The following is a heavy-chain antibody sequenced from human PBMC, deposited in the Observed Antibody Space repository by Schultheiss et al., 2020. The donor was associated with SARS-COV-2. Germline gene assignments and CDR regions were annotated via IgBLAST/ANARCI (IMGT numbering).Heavy chain of an antibody. Sequence: ASVKVSCKVSGYTLTELSMHWVRQAPGKGLEWMGWINPNSGGTNYAQKFQGRVTMTRDTSISTAYMELSRLRSDDTAVYYCARDPYGVWPNFDYWGQGTLVTVSS. J-gene: IGHJ4*02. CDR2: INPNSGGT. CDR1: GYTLTELS. CDR3: ARDPYGVWPNFDY. V-gene: IGHV1-2*02. D-gene: IGHD2-8*01.